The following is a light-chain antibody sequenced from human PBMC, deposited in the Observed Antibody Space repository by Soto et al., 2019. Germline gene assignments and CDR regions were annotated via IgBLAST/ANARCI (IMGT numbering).Light chain of an antibody. J-gene: IGKJ1*01. V-gene: IGKV3-15*01. Sequence: EIVMTQSPATLSVSPGERATLSCRASQSVSSNLVWYQQKPGQQPRLLIYDASTRATGIPARCSGSGSGTEFTLTISSMRSEDFAVFYCQQYNNWPPWTFGQGTKVEIK. CDR3: QQYNNWPPWT. CDR2: DAS. CDR1: QSVSSN.